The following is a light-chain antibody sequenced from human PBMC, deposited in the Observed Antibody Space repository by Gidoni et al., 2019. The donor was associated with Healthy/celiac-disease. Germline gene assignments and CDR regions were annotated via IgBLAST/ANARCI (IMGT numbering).Light chain of an antibody. Sequence: SALPQPPSASGSPGRSITISCTGTSSDVGSYNLVSWYQQHPGQAPKLMLYEGSKRPSGVSNRFAGTKSGNAASLTSTVLQAEDEADYYCFSYAGSNTWVFGGGTKLTVL. V-gene: IGLV2-23*01. CDR1: SSDVGSYNL. J-gene: IGLJ3*02. CDR3: FSYAGSNTWV. CDR2: EGS.